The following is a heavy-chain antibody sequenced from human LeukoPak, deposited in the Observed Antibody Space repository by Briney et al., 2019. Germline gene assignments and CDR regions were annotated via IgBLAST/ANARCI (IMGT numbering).Heavy chain of an antibody. CDR1: GFTFSSYG. CDR2: IRYDGSNK. Sequence: GGSLRLSCAASGFTFSSYGMHWVRQAPGKGLEWVAFIRYDGSNKYYADSVKGRFTISRDNSKNTLYLQMNSLRAEDTAVYYCAKARERVRFLEWFSGSESTEFDPWGQGTLVTVSS. J-gene: IGHJ5*02. D-gene: IGHD3-3*01. CDR3: AKARERVRFLEWFSGSESTEFDP. V-gene: IGHV3-30*02.